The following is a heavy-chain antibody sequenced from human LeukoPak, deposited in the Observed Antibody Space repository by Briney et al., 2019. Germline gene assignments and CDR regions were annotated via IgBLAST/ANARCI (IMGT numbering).Heavy chain of an antibody. D-gene: IGHD1-26*01. Sequence: PGGSLRLSCAASGFTFSSYSMNWIRQAPGKGLEWVSSISSSSSYIYYADSVKGRFTISRDNAKNSLYLQMNSLRAEDTAVYYCASIGVGELLLIDYWGQGTLVTVSS. CDR1: GFTFSSYS. J-gene: IGHJ4*02. V-gene: IGHV3-21*01. CDR3: ASIGVGELLLIDY. CDR2: ISSSSSYI.